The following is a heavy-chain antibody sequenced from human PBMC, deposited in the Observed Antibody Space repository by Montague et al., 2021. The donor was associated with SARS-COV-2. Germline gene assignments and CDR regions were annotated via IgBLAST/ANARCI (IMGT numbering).Heavy chain of an antibody. CDR3: ARGQVTVFAILIAFPAAGAIDV. J-gene: IGHJ3*01. CDR2: IYYSGST. Sequence: TLSLTCTVSGGSISSGGYYWSWIRQHPGKGLEWIGYIYYSGSTYYNPSLKSRVTISVDKSKNQISLKLTSVTAADTATYYCARGQVTVFAILIAFPAAGAIDVWGQGTTVTVS. V-gene: IGHV4-31*03. CDR1: GGSISSGGYY. D-gene: IGHD3-16*02.